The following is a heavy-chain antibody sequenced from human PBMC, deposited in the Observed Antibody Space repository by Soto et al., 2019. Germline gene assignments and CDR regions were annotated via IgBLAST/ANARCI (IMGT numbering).Heavy chain of an antibody. D-gene: IGHD6-13*01. CDR2: VIPIFATA. CDR1: GGTFSSYA. Sequence: QVQLVQSGAEVKKPGSSVKVSCKASGGTFSSYAISWVRQAPGQGLEWMGGVIPIFATANYAQKFRGRVTITADGSTSTAYIELSSLRSEDTAVYYCASLIAAAGTRRYNWFDPWGQGTLVTVSS. CDR3: ASLIAAAGTRRYNWFDP. J-gene: IGHJ5*02. V-gene: IGHV1-69*01.